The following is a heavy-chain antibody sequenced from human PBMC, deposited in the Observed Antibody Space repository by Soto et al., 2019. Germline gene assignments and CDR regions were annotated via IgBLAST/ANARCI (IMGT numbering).Heavy chain of an antibody. CDR3: AMTSIAAAGTYYYYGMDV. CDR2: IYPSDSDT. V-gene: IGHV5-51*01. J-gene: IGHJ6*02. Sequence: GESLKISCKASGYNFASHWIGWVRQMPGKGLEWMGIIYPSDSDTRYSPSFQGQVTISADKSISTAYLQWSSLKASDSAMYYCAMTSIAAAGTYYYYGMDVWGQGTTVTVSS. D-gene: IGHD6-13*01. CDR1: GYNFASHW.